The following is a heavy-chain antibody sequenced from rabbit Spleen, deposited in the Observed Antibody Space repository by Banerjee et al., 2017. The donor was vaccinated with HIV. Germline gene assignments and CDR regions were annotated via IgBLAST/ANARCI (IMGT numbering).Heavy chain of an antibody. CDR3: AGGDGASWGL. CDR1: GFDFSNKAV. V-gene: IGHV1S45*01. J-gene: IGHJ4*01. D-gene: IGHD2-1*01. Sequence: QEQLVESGGGLVRPEGSLRLSCTASGFDFSNKAVMCWVRQAPGKGLQWIACINVVTGKAVYATWAKGRFTFSKTSSTTVTIQMTSLTAADTATYFCAGGDGASWGLWGQGTLVTVS. CDR2: INVVTGKA.